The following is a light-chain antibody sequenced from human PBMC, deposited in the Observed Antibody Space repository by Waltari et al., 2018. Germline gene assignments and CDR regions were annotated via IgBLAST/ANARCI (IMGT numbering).Light chain of an antibody. J-gene: IGKJ1*01. CDR3: HQYDSSPRT. CDR1: QTVTRNF. V-gene: IGKV3-20*01. Sequence: CRASQTVTRNFLALYQQTPGQAPRLLIYGASIRATGIPDRFSGSGSGTDFTLTISRLEPEDFAVYYCHQYDSSPRTLGQGTKVEIQ. CDR2: GAS.